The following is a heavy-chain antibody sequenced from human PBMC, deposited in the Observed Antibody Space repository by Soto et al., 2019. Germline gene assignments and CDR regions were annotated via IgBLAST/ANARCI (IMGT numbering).Heavy chain of an antibody. V-gene: IGHV4-59*01. J-gene: IGHJ4*02. D-gene: IGHD1-26*01. CDR3: ARDMPYAAGSLAGCDY. CDR1: GDSITGSY. Sequence: SETLSLTCTVSGDSITGSYWSWIRQPPGKTPEWIGYIYHSGTTTYNPSLKSRVSISVDTSKNQFSLRLTSVIAADTAVYYCARDMPYAAGSLAGCDYWGQGILVTVSS. CDR2: IYHSGTT.